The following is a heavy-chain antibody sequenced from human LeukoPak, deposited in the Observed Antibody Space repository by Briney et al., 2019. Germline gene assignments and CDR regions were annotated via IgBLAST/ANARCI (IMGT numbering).Heavy chain of an antibody. CDR3: ARLTQVVAATQGNWFDP. J-gene: IGHJ5*02. Sequence: GEALKISWKGSGYSFTSYWIGWVRQMPGKGLEWMGIIYPGYSDTRYSPSFQGQVTISADKSISTAYLQWSSLKASDTAMYYCARLTQVVAATQGNWFDPWGQGTLVTVSS. CDR1: GYSFTSYW. V-gene: IGHV5-51*01. CDR2: IYPGYSDT. D-gene: IGHD2-15*01.